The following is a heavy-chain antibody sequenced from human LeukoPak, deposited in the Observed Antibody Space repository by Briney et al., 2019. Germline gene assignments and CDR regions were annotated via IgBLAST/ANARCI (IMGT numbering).Heavy chain of an antibody. CDR2: LSGESGR. D-gene: IGHD1-26*01. V-gene: IGHV3-23*01. CDR3: AERSVGPAGFYLDY. J-gene: IGHJ4*02. Sequence: GGSLRLSCVVSGFTLSDNPMSWVRQAPGKGLEWVSALSGESGRYYADTVKGRFTVSRDNFKNTLYLQMNSLRAEDTAVYYCAERSVGPAGFYLDYWGQGTLVTVSS. CDR1: GFTLSDNP.